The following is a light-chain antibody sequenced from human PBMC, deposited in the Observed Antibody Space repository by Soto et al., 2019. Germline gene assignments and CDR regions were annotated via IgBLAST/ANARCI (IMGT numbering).Light chain of an antibody. CDR2: DAS. Sequence: EIKMTQSPSTLSAYVGDRVTITCRASQSISHFLAWYQQKPGKVPTLLIYDASNLGSRVPTRLSGSGSATDFTLTISGLQPDDFTTYYCQQYTSYSRAFGQGTKVDIK. J-gene: IGKJ1*01. V-gene: IGKV1-5*01. CDR3: QQYTSYSRA. CDR1: QSISHF.